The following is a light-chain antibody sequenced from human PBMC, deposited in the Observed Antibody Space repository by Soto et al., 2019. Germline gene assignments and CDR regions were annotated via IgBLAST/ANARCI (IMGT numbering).Light chain of an antibody. Sequence: EIVLTQSPGTLSLSPGERPTLSCRASQSVSNNYLAWYQQKLGQAPXVXXYGASTRAAGIPARFSGSGSGTQFILTISSLQSEDFAAYFCQRYGSSPLITFGQGTRLEIK. V-gene: IGKV3-20*01. J-gene: IGKJ5*01. CDR2: GAS. CDR1: QSVSNNY. CDR3: QRYGSSPLIT.